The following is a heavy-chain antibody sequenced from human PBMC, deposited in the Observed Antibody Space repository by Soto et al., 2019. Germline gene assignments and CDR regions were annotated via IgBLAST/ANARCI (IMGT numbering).Heavy chain of an antibody. CDR1: GLSVSDKY. D-gene: IGHD3-10*01. J-gene: IGHJ4*02. V-gene: IGHV3-53*02. Sequence: EVQLVQTGGGLIKPGGSLSLSCAASGLSVSDKYMSWVRQAPGKGLGWVSLTYTGGNSYFADFVKGRFIVSRDISKNTLFLHMNSLAAEYTAVYYCAREGYAYGLDFWGQGSLVTVSS. CDR2: TYTGGNS. CDR3: AREGYAYGLDF.